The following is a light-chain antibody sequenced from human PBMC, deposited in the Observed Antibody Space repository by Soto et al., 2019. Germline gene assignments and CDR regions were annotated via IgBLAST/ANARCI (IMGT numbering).Light chain of an antibody. J-gene: IGKJ3*01. CDR2: GAS. V-gene: IGKV3-20*01. Sequence: EIVLTQSPGTLSLSPGERATLSCRASQSVSSSYLAWYQQKPGQAPRLRIYGASSRATGIPDRFSGSGSGTDFTLTISRLEPEDFAVYYCQRYGSSPPITFGPGNKVHIK. CDR1: QSVSSSY. CDR3: QRYGSSPPIT.